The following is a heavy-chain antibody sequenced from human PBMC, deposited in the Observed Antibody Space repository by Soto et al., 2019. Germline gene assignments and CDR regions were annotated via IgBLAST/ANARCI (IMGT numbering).Heavy chain of an antibody. CDR3: ARVGYCSDTRCYYGQDYYFFYGMDV. V-gene: IGHV1-2*02. D-gene: IGHD2-2*01. J-gene: IGHJ6*02. CDR1: GYTFTGYY. CDR2: INPNSGDK. Sequence: QGHLVQSGAEVKRPGASVKVSRKASGYTFTGYYMHWVRQVPGQGLEWMGWINPNSGDKDYAQKFQGRVTLTMDKSISTAYMELSSLKSDDTAVYYCARVGYCSDTRCYYGQDYYFFYGMDVWGQGTTVTVS.